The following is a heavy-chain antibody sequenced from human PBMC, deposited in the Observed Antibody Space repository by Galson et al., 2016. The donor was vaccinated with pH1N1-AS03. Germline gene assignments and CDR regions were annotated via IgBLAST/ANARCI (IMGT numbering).Heavy chain of an antibody. CDR2: TFYNSKWDY. CDR3: ARWWLRSGGFDS. V-gene: IGHV6-1*01. Sequence: CAISGDSVSSNTAAWNWIRQSPSRGLEWLGRTFYNSKWDYYYAISVKSRITVNPDTSKNQFSLQLNSVTPEDTAVYYGARWWLRSGGFDSWGQGTLVTVSS. J-gene: IGHJ4*02. D-gene: IGHD5-12*01. CDR1: GDSVSSNTAA.